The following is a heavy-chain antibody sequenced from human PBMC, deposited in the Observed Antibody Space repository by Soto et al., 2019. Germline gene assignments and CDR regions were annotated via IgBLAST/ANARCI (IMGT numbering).Heavy chain of an antibody. CDR2: IYYSGST. Sequence: QVQLQESGPGLVKPSETLSLTCTVSGGSVSSGSYYWSWIRQPPGKGLEWIGYIYYSGSTNYNPSLTSRVTISVDTSKNQFSLKLSSVTAADTAVYYCASQAAAGTGSGYWGQGTLVTVSS. D-gene: IGHD6-13*01. V-gene: IGHV4-61*01. CDR1: GGSVSSGSYY. J-gene: IGHJ4*02. CDR3: ASQAAAGTGSGY.